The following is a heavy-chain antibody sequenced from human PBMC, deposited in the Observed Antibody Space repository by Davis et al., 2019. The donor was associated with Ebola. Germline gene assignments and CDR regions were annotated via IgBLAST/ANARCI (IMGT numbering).Heavy chain of an antibody. J-gene: IGHJ3*02. V-gene: IGHV3-73*01. D-gene: IGHD4-17*01. CDR1: GFTFSSYW. Sequence: GESLKISCAASGFTFSSYWMHWVRQASGKGLEWVGRIRSKANSYATAYAASVKGRFTISRDDSKNTAYLQMNSLKTEDTAVYYCTTTVTRVSGAFDIWGQGTMVTVSS. CDR2: IRSKANSYAT. CDR3: TTTVTRVSGAFDI.